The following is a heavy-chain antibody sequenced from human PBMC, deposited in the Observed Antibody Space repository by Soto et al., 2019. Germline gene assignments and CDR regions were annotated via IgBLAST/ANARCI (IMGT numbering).Heavy chain of an antibody. V-gene: IGHV5-51*01. CDR3: ARHYCSSTSCYPVYYYYGMDV. Sequence: GESLKISCKGSGYSFTIYWIGWVRQMPGKGLEWMGIIYPGDSDTRYSPSFQGQVTISADKSISTAYLQWSSLKASDTAMYYCARHYCSSTSCYPVYYYYGMDVWGQGTTVTVSS. CDR2: IYPGDSDT. J-gene: IGHJ6*02. CDR1: GYSFTIYW. D-gene: IGHD2-2*01.